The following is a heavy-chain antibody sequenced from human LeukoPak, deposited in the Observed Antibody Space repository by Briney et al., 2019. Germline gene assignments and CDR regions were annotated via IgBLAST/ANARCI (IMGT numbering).Heavy chain of an antibody. D-gene: IGHD6-13*01. V-gene: IGHV1-2*02. CDR3: ARASSNWILYFDY. J-gene: IGHJ4*02. CDR1: GYTFTGYY. CDR2: INPNSGGT. Sequence: ASVKVSCKASGYTFTGYYMHWVRQAPGQGLEWMGWINPNSGGTNYAQKFQGRVTMTRDTSVSTAYMELSRLRSDDTAVYYCARASSNWILYFDYWGQGTLVTASS.